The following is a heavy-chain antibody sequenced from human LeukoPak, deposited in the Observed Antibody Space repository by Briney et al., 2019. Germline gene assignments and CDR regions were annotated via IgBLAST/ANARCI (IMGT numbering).Heavy chain of an antibody. CDR2: ISYDGSNK. J-gene: IGHJ4*02. CDR1: GFTFSSYA. D-gene: IGHD6-19*01. CDR3: ARDEAVAGTVFDY. V-gene: IGHV3-30-3*01. Sequence: GGSLRLSCAASGFTFSSYAMHWVRQAPGKGLEWVAVISYDGSNKYYADSVKGRFTISRDNSKNTLYLQMNSLRAEDTAVYYCARDEAVAGTVFDYWGQGTLVTVSS.